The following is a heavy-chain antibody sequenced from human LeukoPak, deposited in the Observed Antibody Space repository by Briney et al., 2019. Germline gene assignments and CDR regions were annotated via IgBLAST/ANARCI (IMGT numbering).Heavy chain of an antibody. V-gene: IGHV4-38-2*02. D-gene: IGHD4-17*01. CDR1: GYSISSGYY. CDR3: ARSDYGDYDYYMDV. Sequence: SETLSLTCTVSGYSISSGYYWGWIRQPPGKGLEWIGSIYHSGSTYYNPSLKSRVTISVDTSKNQFSLKLSSVTAADTAVYYCARSDYGDYDYYMDVWGKGTTVTISS. CDR2: IYHSGST. J-gene: IGHJ6*03.